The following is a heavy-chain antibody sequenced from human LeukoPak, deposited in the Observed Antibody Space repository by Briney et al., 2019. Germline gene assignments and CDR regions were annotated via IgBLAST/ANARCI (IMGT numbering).Heavy chain of an antibody. Sequence: PGGSLRLSCAASGFTFSSYAMSWVRQAPGKGLEWVSAISGSGGSTYYADSVKGRFTISRDNSKNTLYLQMNSLRAEDTAVYYCAKGYSGYDSSRYYYYYMDVWGKGTTVTVSS. V-gene: IGHV3-23*01. J-gene: IGHJ6*03. CDR2: ISGSGGST. CDR1: GFTFSSYA. CDR3: AKGYSGYDSSRYYYYYMDV. D-gene: IGHD5-12*01.